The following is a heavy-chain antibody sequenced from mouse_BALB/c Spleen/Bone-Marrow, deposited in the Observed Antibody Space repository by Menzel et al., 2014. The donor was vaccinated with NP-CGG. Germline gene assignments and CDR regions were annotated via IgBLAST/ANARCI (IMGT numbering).Heavy chain of an antibody. D-gene: IGHD1-1*01. Sequence: QVQLKQSGGEVVKPGTSVKLSCKTSGFTFGNSYISWLKLKPGQSLEWIAWIIGGTGGTTYNQKFTGKAQLTVDTSSNTAYIQLSSLTTEDSAIYYCARPLYGSSFAWFAYWGQGTLVTVSA. J-gene: IGHJ3*01. CDR2: IIGGTGGT. V-gene: IGHV1-77*01. CDR1: GFTFGNSY. CDR3: ARPLYGSSFAWFAY.